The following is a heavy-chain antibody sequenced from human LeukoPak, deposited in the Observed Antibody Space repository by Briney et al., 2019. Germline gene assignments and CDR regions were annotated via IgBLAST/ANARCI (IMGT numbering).Heavy chain of an antibody. J-gene: IGHJ4*02. Sequence: SETLSLTCAIYGGSFSGYSWTWTRQPPGKGLQWIGEISHFGSTKYIPSLESRVSLSLDTSKNQFSLELSSVTAADTAMYYCARGTLYRGWSYYLDFWGQGSQVTVSS. CDR1: GGSFSGYS. D-gene: IGHD6-19*01. V-gene: IGHV4-34*01. CDR3: ARGTLYRGWSYYLDF. CDR2: ISHFGST.